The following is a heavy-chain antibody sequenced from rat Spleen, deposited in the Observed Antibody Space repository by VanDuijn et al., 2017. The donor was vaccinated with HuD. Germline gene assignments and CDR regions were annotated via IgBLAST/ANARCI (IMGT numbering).Heavy chain of an antibody. D-gene: IGHD1-12*01. Sequence: EVQLQESGPGLVKPSQSLSLTCSVTGYSITSNYWAWIRKFPGNKMEWMGYISYSGSTSYNPSLKSRISITRDTSKNQFFLQVNSVTTEDTATYYCARSLSYAHYFWYFNFWGPGTMVTVSS. CDR2: ISYSGST. CDR1: GYSITSNY. J-gene: IGHJ1*01. V-gene: IGHV3-1*01. CDR3: ARSLSYAHYFWYFNF.